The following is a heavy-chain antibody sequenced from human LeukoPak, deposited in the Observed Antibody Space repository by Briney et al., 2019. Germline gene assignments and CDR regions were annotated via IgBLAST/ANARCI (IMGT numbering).Heavy chain of an antibody. Sequence: SDTLSLTCTVSGGSIGSYYWSWIRQPPGKGLEWIAYISYSGSTNYNPSLKGRITISVDASKNQFSLKLSSVTAADTAVYYCARANWGSYRFDYWGQGTLVTVSS. J-gene: IGHJ4*02. V-gene: IGHV4-59*07. D-gene: IGHD3-16*02. CDR3: ARANWGSYRFDY. CDR1: GGSIGSYY. CDR2: ISYSGST.